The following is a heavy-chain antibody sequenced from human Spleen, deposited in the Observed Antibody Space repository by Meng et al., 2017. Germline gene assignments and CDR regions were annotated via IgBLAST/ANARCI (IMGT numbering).Heavy chain of an antibody. CDR2: ISSSGANI. D-gene: IGHD3-10*01. V-gene: IGHV3-11*01. J-gene: IGHJ4*02. CDR3: ARDHITMVRGMNRQGVDY. Sequence: FSDDSMSRVRQAPGKGLEWVSYISSSGANIYYADSVKGRFTISRDNAKNSLFLQMNSLRAVDTAVYYCARDHITMVRGMNRQGVDYWGQGTLVTVSS. CDR1: FSDDS.